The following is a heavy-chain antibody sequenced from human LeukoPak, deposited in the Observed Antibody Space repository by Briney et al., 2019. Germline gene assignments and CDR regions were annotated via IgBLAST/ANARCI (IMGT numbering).Heavy chain of an antibody. D-gene: IGHD6-19*01. Sequence: ASVTVSFKASVYTFTSYGISWVRQAPGQGLEWMGWISAYNGNTNYAQKLQGRVTMTTDTSTSTAYMELRSLRSDDTAVYYCVRCSSGWYQNWFDPWGQGTLVTVSS. CDR1: VYTFTSYG. CDR2: ISAYNGNT. CDR3: VRCSSGWYQNWFDP. J-gene: IGHJ5*02. V-gene: IGHV1-18*01.